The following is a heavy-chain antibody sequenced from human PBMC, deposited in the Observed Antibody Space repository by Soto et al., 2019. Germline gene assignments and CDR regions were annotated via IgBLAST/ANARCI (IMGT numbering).Heavy chain of an antibody. Sequence: QVQLEESGGGLVKPGGSLRLSCAASGFNFRDYYFNWIRRAPGKGLEWVSYISGSGSIIYYADSVKGRFTISRDNAKNSVYLQMNSLRDEDTAVYYCARDHDSSGTIHYDYGMDVWGQGTTVTVS. V-gene: IGHV3-11*01. D-gene: IGHD3-22*01. J-gene: IGHJ6*02. CDR2: ISGSGSII. CDR3: ARDHDSSGTIHYDYGMDV. CDR1: GFNFRDYY.